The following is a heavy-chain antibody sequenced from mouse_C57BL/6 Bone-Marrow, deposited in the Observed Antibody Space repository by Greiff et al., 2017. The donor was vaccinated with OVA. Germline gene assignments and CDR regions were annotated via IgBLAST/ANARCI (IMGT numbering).Heavy chain of an antibody. Sequence: VQLKESGPVLVKPGASVKMSCKASGYTFTDYYMNWVKQSHGKSLEWIGVINPYNGGTSYNQKFKGKATLTVDKSSSTAYMELNSLTSEDSAVYYCARYGYDLDYWGQGTTLTVSS. J-gene: IGHJ2*01. V-gene: IGHV1-19*01. D-gene: IGHD2-2*01. CDR1: GYTFTDYY. CDR2: INPYNGGT. CDR3: ARYGYDLDY.